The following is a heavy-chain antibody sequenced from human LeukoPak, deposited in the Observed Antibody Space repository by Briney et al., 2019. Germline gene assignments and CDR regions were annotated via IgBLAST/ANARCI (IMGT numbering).Heavy chain of an antibody. D-gene: IGHD3-10*01. CDR2: ISTRSSYI. V-gene: IGHV3-21*01. CDR1: GFTFSSYS. Sequence: GGSLTLSCAASGFTFSSYSMNWVRQAPGKGLEWVSSISTRSSYIYYADSVKGRFTISRDNARNSLSLQMNSLRAEDTAVYYCAARDSYGSGSYPIDYWGQGTLVTVSS. J-gene: IGHJ4*02. CDR3: AARDSYGSGSYPIDY.